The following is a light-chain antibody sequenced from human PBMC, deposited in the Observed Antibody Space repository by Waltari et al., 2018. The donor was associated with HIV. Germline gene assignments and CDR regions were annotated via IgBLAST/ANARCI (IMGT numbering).Light chain of an antibody. CDR2: EFP. CDR3: CACPRSGIRYV. CDR1: RSNVGSDVL. J-gene: IGLJ1*01. V-gene: IGLV2-23*02. Sequence: QSALTQPASVSGSPGQSITISCTVTRSNVGSDVLVSWYQQHPGEAPKLIIYEFPKRPSGVSNRFSGSKSGNTASLTISGLQAEDEADYYCCACPRSGIRYVFGTGTKVTVL.